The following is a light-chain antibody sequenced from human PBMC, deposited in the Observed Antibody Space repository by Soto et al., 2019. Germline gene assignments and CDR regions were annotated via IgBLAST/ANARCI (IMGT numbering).Light chain of an antibody. V-gene: IGKV1-39*01. Sequence: DIQMTQSPSSLSASVGDRVTITCRASQSISGYLNWYQQKPGKAPKVLIYAASSLQTGVPSRFRGSGSGTDFTLNISSLQPEDFATYFCQQSYSLPDTFGRGTRLEIK. CDR1: QSISGY. CDR3: QQSYSLPDT. J-gene: IGKJ2*01. CDR2: AAS.